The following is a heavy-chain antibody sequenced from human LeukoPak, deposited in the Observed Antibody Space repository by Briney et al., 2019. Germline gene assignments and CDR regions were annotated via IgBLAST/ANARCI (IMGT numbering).Heavy chain of an antibody. V-gene: IGHV4-59*01. D-gene: IGHD4-11*01. CDR3: ARGDYTQTVDY. J-gene: IGHJ4*02. CDR2: IYYSGST. CDR1: GGSISSYY. Sequence: SETLSLTCTVSGGSISSYYWSWIRQPPGKGLEWIGYIYYSGSTNYNPSLNSRVTISVDTSKNQFSLKLSSVTAADTAVYYCARGDYTQTVDYWGQGTLVTVSS.